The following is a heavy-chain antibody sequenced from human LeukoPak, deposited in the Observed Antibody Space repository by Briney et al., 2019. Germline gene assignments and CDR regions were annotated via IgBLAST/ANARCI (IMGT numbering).Heavy chain of an antibody. CDR2: VDPEDGEI. V-gene: IGHV1-24*01. CDR3: AIDVGELLTY. D-gene: IGHD1-26*01. Sequence: ASVKVSCKVSGYTITELSMHWVRQAHGKGLEWMGGVDPEDGEIIYAQKFQGRVTMTEDASTDTAYMELSSLRSEDTAVYYCAIDVGELLTYWGQGTLVTVSS. CDR1: GYTITELS. J-gene: IGHJ4*02.